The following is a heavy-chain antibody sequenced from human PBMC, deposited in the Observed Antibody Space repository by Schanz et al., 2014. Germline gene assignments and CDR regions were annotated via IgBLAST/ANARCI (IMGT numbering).Heavy chain of an antibody. CDR2: FDVEDGET. J-gene: IGHJ3*02. V-gene: IGHV1-24*01. D-gene: IGHD3-10*01. CDR3: ATNSPFRMVRGSNAFDI. Sequence: QVQLLQSGSEVKKPGASVKVSCEISGYTVSALAMHWVRQAPGKGLEWLGGFDVEDGETIYAQKFQGRVTMTEDTSTETAYMELSGLRSGDTAVYYCATNSPFRMVRGSNAFDIWGQGTIVNVSS. CDR1: GYTVSALA.